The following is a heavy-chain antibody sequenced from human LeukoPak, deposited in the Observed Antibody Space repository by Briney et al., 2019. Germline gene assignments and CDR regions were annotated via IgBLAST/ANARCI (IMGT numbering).Heavy chain of an antibody. CDR2: IYTSGST. Sequence: SETLSLTCTVSGGSISSGSYYWSWIRQPAGKGLEWIGRIYTSGSTIYNPSLKSRVTISLDTSKNQFSLKLSSVTAADTAVYYCAGRGQRYFRDWGQGTLVTVSS. J-gene: IGHJ1*01. CDR3: AGRGQRYFRD. CDR1: GGSISSGSYY. V-gene: IGHV4-61*02.